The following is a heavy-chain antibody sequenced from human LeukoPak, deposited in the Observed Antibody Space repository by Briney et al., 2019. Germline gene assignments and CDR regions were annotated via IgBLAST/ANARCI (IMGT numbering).Heavy chain of an antibody. CDR1: GFTFSSYA. CDR2: ISGSGGST. J-gene: IGHJ5*02. V-gene: IGHV3-23*01. D-gene: IGHD6-19*01. CDR3: AKDAGYSSGWYGNWFDP. Sequence: GGSLRLSCAASGFTFSSYAMSWVHQAPGKGLEWVSAISGSGGSTYYADSVKGRFTISRDNSKNTLYLQMNSLRAEDTAVYYCAKDAGYSSGWYGNWFDPWGQGTLVTVSS.